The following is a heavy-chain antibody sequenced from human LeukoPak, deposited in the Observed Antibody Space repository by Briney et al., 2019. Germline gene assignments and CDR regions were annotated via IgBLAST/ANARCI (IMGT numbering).Heavy chain of an antibody. CDR2: ISGSGGST. Sequence: GGSLRLSCAASGFTFNNYAMTWVRQAPGKGLEWVSAISGSGGSTYYADSVKGRFTISRDNSKNTLYLQMNSLRAEDTAVYYCAKAVYSSGWYDYWGQGTLVTVSS. CDR1: GFTFNNYA. V-gene: IGHV3-23*01. J-gene: IGHJ4*02. CDR3: AKAVYSSGWYDY. D-gene: IGHD6-19*01.